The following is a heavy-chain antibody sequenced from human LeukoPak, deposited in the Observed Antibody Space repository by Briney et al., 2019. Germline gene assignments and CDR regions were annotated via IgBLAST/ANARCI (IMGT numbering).Heavy chain of an antibody. D-gene: IGHD6-25*01. CDR1: GYTFTGYY. V-gene: IGHV1-2*06. Sequence: ASVKDSCKASGYTFTGYYMHWVRQAPGQGLEWMGRINPNSGGTNYAQKFQGRVTMTRDTSISTAYMELSRLRSDDTAVYYCASGGYGAQNYFDYWGQGTLVTVSS. J-gene: IGHJ4*02. CDR3: ASGGYGAQNYFDY. CDR2: INPNSGGT.